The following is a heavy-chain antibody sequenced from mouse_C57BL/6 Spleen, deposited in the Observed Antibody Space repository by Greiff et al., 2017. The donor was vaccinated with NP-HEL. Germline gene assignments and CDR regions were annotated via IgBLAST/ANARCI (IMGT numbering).Heavy chain of an antibody. D-gene: IGHD1-2*01. J-gene: IGHJ4*01. CDR1: GFSLTSYG. CDR3: DRNEGCYGYYYAMDY. V-gene: IGHV2-2*01. Sequence: QVQLKESGPGLVQPSQSLSITCTVSGFSLTSYGVHWVRQSPGKGLEWLGVIWSGGSTDYNAAFISRLSISKDNSKSQVFYKMNSLQAADTAIYYVDRNEGCYGYYYAMDYWGQGTSVTVSS. CDR2: IWSGGST.